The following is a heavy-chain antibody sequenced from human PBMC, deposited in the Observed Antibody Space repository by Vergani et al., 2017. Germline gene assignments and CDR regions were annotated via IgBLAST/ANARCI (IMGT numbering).Heavy chain of an antibody. Sequence: EVQLVESGGGLVKPGGSLRLSCAASGFTFSSYSMNWVRQAPGKGLEWVSFISSSSSYIYYADSVKGRFTISRDNAKNSLYLQMNSLRAEDTAVYYCAKGGVGADTRYYYMDVWGKGTTVTVSS. CDR2: ISSSSSYI. V-gene: IGHV3-21*04. J-gene: IGHJ6*03. CDR1: GFTFSSYS. D-gene: IGHD1-26*01. CDR3: AKGGVGADTRYYYMDV.